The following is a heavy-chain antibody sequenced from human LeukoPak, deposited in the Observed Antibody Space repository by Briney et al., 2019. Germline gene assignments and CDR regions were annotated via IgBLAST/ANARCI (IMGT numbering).Heavy chain of an antibody. D-gene: IGHD1-26*01. J-gene: IGHJ5*02. V-gene: IGHV1-46*01. CDR1: GYTFTSYG. CDR2: INPSGTTT. CDR3: ARDHSRTEGGTSFWWFDP. Sequence: ASVKVSCKASGYTFTSYGISWVRQAPGQGLEWMGVINPSGTTTAYAQKFQGRVTMTRDTSTSTDYLELRSLRSEDTATYYCARDHSRTEGGTSFWWFDPWGQGTLVIVSS.